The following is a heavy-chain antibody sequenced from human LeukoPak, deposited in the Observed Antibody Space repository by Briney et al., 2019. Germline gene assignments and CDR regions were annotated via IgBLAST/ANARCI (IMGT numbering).Heavy chain of an antibody. CDR3: ARAGDCTNGICYTADFDY. D-gene: IGHD2-8*01. V-gene: IGHV3-23*01. Sequence: GGSLRLSCAASGFNFGTYSMHWARQAPGKGLEWVSAITDNGATTYYADSVKGRFTISRDNSKNTLYLQMNSLRAEDTAVYYCARAGDCTNGICYTADFDYWGQGTLVTVSS. CDR1: GFNFGTYS. J-gene: IGHJ4*02. CDR2: ITDNGATT.